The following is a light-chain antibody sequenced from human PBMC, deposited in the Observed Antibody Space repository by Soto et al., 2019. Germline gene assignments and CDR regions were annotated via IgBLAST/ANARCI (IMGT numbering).Light chain of an antibody. CDR3: QRYGSSPLYA. CDR1: QTINTEF. V-gene: IGKV3-20*01. CDR2: GTS. J-gene: IGKJ2*01. Sequence: ESVLTQSPGTLSLSPWERATFSCRTSQTINTEFLAWYQQRPGLAPRLLIHGTSNRATGIPDRFSGSGSGTDFPLPISALEPEDFAVYYCQRYGSSPLYAFGQGTKLEI.